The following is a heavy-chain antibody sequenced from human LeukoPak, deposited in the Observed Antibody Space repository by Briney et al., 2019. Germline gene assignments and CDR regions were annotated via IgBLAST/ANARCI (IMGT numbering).Heavy chain of an antibody. CDR1: GYTFTSYY. CDR3: ARDHILGAAGN. J-gene: IGHJ4*02. CDR2: INAGNGNT. V-gene: IGHV1-3*01. D-gene: IGHD6-13*01. Sequence: ASVKVSCKASGYTFTSYYMHWVRQAPGQGLEWMGWINAGNGNTKYSQKFQGRVTITRDTSASTAYMELSSLRSEDTAVYYCARDHILGAAGNWGQGTLVTVSS.